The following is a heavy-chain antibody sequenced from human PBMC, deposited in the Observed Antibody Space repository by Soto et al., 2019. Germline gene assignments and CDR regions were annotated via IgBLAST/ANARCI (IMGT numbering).Heavy chain of an antibody. D-gene: IGHD1-26*01. CDR3: ARHHTVGATYYFDY. CDR1: GYSFTNYW. CDR2: IYPGDSDT. Sequence: GESLKISCKGSGYSFTNYWIGWVRQMPGKGLEWMGIIYPGDSDTRYSPSFQGQVTISADKSISTAYLQWGSLEASDTAMYYCARHHTVGATYYFDYWGQGALVTVSS. V-gene: IGHV5-51*01. J-gene: IGHJ4*02.